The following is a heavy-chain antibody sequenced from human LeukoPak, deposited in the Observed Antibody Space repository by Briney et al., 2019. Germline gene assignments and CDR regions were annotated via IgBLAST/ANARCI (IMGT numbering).Heavy chain of an antibody. J-gene: IGHJ5*02. V-gene: IGHV4-34*01. CDR1: GGSFSGYY. Sequence: SETLSLTCAVYGGSFSGYYWSWIREPPGKGLEWIGEINHSGSTNYNPSLKSRVTISVDTSKNQFSLKLSSVTAADTAVYYCARGRRTIFGMVPWFDPWGQGTLVTVSS. CDR3: ARGRRTIFGMVPWFDP. D-gene: IGHD3-3*01. CDR2: INHSGST.